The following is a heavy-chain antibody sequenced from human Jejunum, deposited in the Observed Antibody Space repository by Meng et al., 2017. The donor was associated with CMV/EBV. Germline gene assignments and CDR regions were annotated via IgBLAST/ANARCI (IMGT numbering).Heavy chain of an antibody. J-gene: IGHJ4*02. CDR3: ARDTAPVPF. CDR1: CFIFRNCD. D-gene: IGHD5-18*01. V-gene: IGHV3-48*03. CDR2: ISSPTSPI. Sequence: SFVVSCFIFRNCDINWVRRAPGKVLKWISFISSPTSPICYADSVQGRFTVSRDNAKSSLFLQMDNLRVEDTAVYYCARDTAPVPFWGQGTLVTVSS.